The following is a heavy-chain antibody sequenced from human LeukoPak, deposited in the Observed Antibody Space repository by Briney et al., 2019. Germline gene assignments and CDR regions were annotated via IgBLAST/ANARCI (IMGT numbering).Heavy chain of an antibody. CDR2: ISYDGSNK. D-gene: IGHD1-26*01. Sequence: GGSLRLSCAASGFTFSSYAMHWVRQAPGKGLEWVAVISYDGSNKYYADSVKGRFTISRDNSKNTLYLQMNGLRAEDTAVYYCARDIGSGSYYGYFQHWGQGTLVTVSS. CDR3: ARDIGSGSYYGYFQH. CDR1: GFTFSSYA. V-gene: IGHV3-30*04. J-gene: IGHJ1*01.